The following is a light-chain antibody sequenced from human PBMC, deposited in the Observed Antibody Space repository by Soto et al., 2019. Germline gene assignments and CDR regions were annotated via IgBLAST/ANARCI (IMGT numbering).Light chain of an antibody. CDR1: SSDVGAYNY. Sequence: QYALTQPPSASGSPGQSVTISCTGTSSDVGAYNYVSWYQKHPGKAPKLMIYDVSKRPSGVPVRFSGSKSGNTASLAVSGLQAEDEADFYCISYAGSSIWVFGGGTKLTVL. V-gene: IGLV2-8*01. CDR3: ISYAGSSIWV. CDR2: DVS. J-gene: IGLJ3*02.